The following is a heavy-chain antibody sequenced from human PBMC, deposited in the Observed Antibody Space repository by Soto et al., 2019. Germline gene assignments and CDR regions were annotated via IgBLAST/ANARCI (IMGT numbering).Heavy chain of an antibody. CDR2: INAGNGNT. Sequence: GASVKVSCKASGYTFTSYAMHWVRQAPGQRLEWMGWINAGNGNTKYSQKFQGRVTINPDTSKNQFSLQLNSVTPEDTAVYYCASQPIAAAGLFDYWGQGTLVTVSS. D-gene: IGHD6-13*01. CDR1: GYTFTSYA. J-gene: IGHJ4*02. V-gene: IGHV1-3*01. CDR3: ASQPIAAAGLFDY.